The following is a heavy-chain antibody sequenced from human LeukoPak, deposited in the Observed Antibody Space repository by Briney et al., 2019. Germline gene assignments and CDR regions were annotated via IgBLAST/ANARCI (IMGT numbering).Heavy chain of an antibody. CDR1: GFTFSSYT. CDR3: AKRPPGGSGEHHFDQ. D-gene: IGHD1-14*01. V-gene: IGHV3-23*01. J-gene: IGHJ4*02. Sequence: QPGRSLRLSCAASGFTFSSYTMSWVRQAPGKGLEWVSAISGTGGHTYYADAMKGRFTISRDNSKNTLYLQMNSLRAEDTAVYYCAKRPPGGSGEHHFDQWGQGILVTVSS. CDR2: ISGTGGHT.